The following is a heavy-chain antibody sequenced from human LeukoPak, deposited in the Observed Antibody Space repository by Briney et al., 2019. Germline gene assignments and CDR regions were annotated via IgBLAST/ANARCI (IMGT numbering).Heavy chain of an antibody. V-gene: IGHV4-30-4*01. CDR1: GGSIRSGDYY. Sequence: PSQTLSLTCTVSGGSIRSGDYYWSWIHQPPGKGLEWIGYIYYTGSTYYNPSLKSRITISVDTSKNQFSLKLSSVTAADTAVYYCARASMVNYYYYGMDVWGQGTTVTVSS. J-gene: IGHJ6*02. CDR2: IYYTGST. D-gene: IGHD3-10*01. CDR3: ARASMVNYYYYGMDV.